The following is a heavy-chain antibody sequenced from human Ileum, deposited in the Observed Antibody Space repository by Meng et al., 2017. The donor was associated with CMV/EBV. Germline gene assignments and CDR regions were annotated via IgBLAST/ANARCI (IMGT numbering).Heavy chain of an antibody. CDR2: ISYDGSEQ. CDR1: GFTFSIYA. CDR3: ATDYYDSGGYHPVEFDY. D-gene: IGHD3-22*01. J-gene: IGHJ4*02. V-gene: IGHV3-30*04. Sequence: SWAASGFTFSIYAMHWVRQAPGKGLEWVTLISYDGSEQYYADSVKGRFTISRDNSKNTLYLQMNSLRPEDTAVYYCATDYYDSGGYHPVEFDYWGQGTLVTVSS.